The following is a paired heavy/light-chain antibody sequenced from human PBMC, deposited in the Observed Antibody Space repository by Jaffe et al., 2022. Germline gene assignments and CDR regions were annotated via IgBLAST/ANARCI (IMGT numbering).Light chain of an antibody. CDR1: SSSIGAGYD. V-gene: IGLV1-40*01. CDR3: QSYDSSLTGPSWVV. CDR2: GNS. Sequence: QSVLTQPPSVSGAPGQRVTISCTGSSSSIGAGYDVHWYQQLPRAAPKLLIFGNSNRPSGVPDRFSGSKSGTTASLAITGLQAEDEGEYYCQSYDSSLTGPSWVVFGGGTKLTVL. J-gene: IGLJ3*02.
Heavy chain of an antibody. J-gene: IGHJ4*01. Sequence: QVQLQESGPGLVKPSETLSLTCSVSNFSIKNDFHWAWIRQPPGKGLEWIASVYHSGSTFFNLSLKSRVTTFVDTSKNQFSVKLASVTAADTAMYFCARDVRFANSGAGSHFDAWGQGTLVIVSS. V-gene: IGHV4-38-2*02. CDR3: ARDVRFANSGAGSHFDA. CDR1: NFSIKNDFH. CDR2: VYHSGST. D-gene: IGHD3-9*01.